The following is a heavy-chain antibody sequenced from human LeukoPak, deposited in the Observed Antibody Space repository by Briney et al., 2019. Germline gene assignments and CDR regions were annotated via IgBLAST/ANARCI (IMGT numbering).Heavy chain of an antibody. CDR1: GFKFSNFA. CDR2: ISGSGGTT. V-gene: IGHV3-23*01. CDR3: AKDGRRGENWNYVGWFDP. D-gene: IGHD1-7*01. Sequence: GGSLRLSCAASGFKFSNFAMNWVRQAPGKGLGWVSFISGSGGTTHYADSVKGRFTISRDDSKNMVYLQMTGLRSDDTAVYYCAKDGRRGENWNYVGWFDPWGQGTLVTVSS. J-gene: IGHJ5*02.